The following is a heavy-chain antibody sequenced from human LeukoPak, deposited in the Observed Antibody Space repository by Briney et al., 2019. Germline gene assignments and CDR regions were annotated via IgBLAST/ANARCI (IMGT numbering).Heavy chain of an antibody. Sequence: GASVKVPCKASGYTFTGHYMHWVRQAPGQGLEWMGWINPNSGGTNYAQKFQGRVTMTRDTSISTAYMELSRLRSDDTAVYYCARANSRYSGSYYYYYMDVWGKGTTVTVSS. CDR1: GYTFTGHY. CDR3: ARANSRYSGSYYYYYMDV. V-gene: IGHV1-2*02. CDR2: INPNSGGT. D-gene: IGHD1-26*01. J-gene: IGHJ6*03.